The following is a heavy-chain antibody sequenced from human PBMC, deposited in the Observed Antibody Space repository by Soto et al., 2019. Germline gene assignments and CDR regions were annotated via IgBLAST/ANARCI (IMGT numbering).Heavy chain of an antibody. J-gene: IGHJ6*02. V-gene: IGHV1-69*13. CDR3: AVGDTMIVVVTDGMDV. CDR2: IIPIFGTA. CDR1: GGTFSSYA. D-gene: IGHD3-22*01. Sequence: SVKVSCKASGGTFSSYAISWVRQAPGQGLEWMGGIIPIFGTANYAQKFQGRVTITADESTSTAYMELSSLRSEDTAVYYCAVGDTMIVVVTDGMDVWGQGTTVTVS.